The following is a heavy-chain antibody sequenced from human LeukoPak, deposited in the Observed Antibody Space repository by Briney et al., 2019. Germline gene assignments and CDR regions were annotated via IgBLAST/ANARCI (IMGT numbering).Heavy chain of an antibody. V-gene: IGHV1-46*01. J-gene: IGHJ6*02. Sequence: GASVKVSCKASGYTFTSYYMHWVQQAPGQGLEWMGIINPSGGSTSYAQKFQGRVTMTRDTSTSTVYMELSSLRSEDTAVYYCARERIAAAGGGGMDVWGQGTTVTVSS. CDR2: INPSGGST. CDR3: ARERIAAAGGGGMDV. CDR1: GYTFTSYY. D-gene: IGHD6-13*01.